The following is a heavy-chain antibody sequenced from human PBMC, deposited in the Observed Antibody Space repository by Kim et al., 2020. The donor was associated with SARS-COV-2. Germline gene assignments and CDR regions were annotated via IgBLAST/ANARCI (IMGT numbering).Heavy chain of an antibody. D-gene: IGHD3-22*01. V-gene: IGHV3-21*01. Sequence: GGSLRLSCAASGFTFSSYSMNWVRQAPGKGLEWVSSISSSSSYIYYADSVKGRFTISRDNAKNSLYLQMNSLRAEDTAVYYCARDLSSGYYFPNAFDIWGQGTMVTVSS. CDR3: ARDLSSGYYFPNAFDI. CDR2: ISSSSSYI. CDR1: GFTFSSYS. J-gene: IGHJ3*02.